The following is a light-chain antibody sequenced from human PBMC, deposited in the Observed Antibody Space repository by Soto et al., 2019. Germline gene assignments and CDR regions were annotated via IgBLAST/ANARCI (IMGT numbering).Light chain of an antibody. CDR1: SSDIGGYDY. CDR3: CSYTRTSNHYF. V-gene: IGLV2-14*01. CDR2: EVR. J-gene: IGLJ1*01. Sequence: HSALTQPASVSGSPGQSITISCTRTSSDIGGYDYVSWYQQRPGKAPKLMIYEVRYRPSGVSNRFSGSKSGNTAFLTISGLQAEDEADYYCCSYTRTSNHYFFGSGTKVTVL.